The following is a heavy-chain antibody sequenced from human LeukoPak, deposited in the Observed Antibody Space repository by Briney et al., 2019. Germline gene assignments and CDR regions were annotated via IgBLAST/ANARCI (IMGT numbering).Heavy chain of an antibody. CDR1: GFTFSSYW. CDR3: AGELAVVAARPDWFDP. Sequence: QSGGSLRLSCAASGFTFSSYWMSWVRQAPGKGLEWVANIKQDGSEKYYVDSVKGRFTISRDNAKNSLYLQMTSLRAEDTAVYYCAGELAVVAARPDWFDPWGQGTLVTVSS. CDR2: IKQDGSEK. D-gene: IGHD2-15*01. V-gene: IGHV3-7*01. J-gene: IGHJ5*02.